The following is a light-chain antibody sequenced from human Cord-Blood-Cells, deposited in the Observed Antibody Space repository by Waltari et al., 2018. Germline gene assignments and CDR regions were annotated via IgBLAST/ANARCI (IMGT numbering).Light chain of an antibody. CDR3: CSYAGSSTFVV. Sequence: QSALTQPASASGSPGQSIAIPCTGTSSDVGSYNLVPWYQQHPGKAPKLMIYEGSKRPSGVSNRFSGSKSGNTASLTISGLQAEDEADYYCCSYAGSSTFVVFGGGTKLTVL. CDR1: SSDVGSYNL. V-gene: IGLV2-23*03. J-gene: IGLJ3*02. CDR2: EGS.